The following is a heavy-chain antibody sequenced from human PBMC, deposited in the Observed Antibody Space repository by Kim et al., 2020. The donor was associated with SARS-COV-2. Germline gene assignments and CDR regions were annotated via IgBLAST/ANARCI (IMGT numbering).Heavy chain of an antibody. CDR3: ANGPTGYPFDFDY. J-gene: IGHJ4*02. V-gene: IGHV4-31*03. CDR2: VYYSGST. Sequence: SETLSLTCNVSGGSISSGGYYWSWIRQHPGKGLEWIGYVYYSGSTFYNPSLKSRVTISADTSNNQFSLKMTSVTAADTAVYYCANGPTGYPFDFDYWCQG. CDR1: GGSISSGGYY. D-gene: IGHD3-9*01.